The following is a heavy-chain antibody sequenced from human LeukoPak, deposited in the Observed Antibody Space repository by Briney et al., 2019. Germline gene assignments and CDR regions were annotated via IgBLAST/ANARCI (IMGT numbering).Heavy chain of an antibody. J-gene: IGHJ4*02. V-gene: IGHV5-51*01. CDR3: ARPRGYSSGWGFFDY. D-gene: IGHD6-19*01. CDR1: GYSFTSYW. CDR2: IYPGDSDT. Sequence: GESLQISCKGSGYSFTSYWIGWVRQMPGKGLEWMGIIYPGDSDTRYSPSFQGQVTISADKSISTAYLQWSSLKASDTAMYYCARPRGYSSGWGFFDYWGQGTLVTVSS.